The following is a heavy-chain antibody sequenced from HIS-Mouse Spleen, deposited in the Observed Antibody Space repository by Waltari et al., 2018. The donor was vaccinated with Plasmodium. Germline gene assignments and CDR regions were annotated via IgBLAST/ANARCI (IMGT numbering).Heavy chain of an antibody. Sequence: QAPGKGLEWVAVIWYDGSNKYYADSVKGRFTISRDNSKNTLYLQMNSLRAEDTAVYYCAKLCYYGSGGYYHDAFDIWGQGTMVTVSS. CDR3: AKLCYYGSGGYYHDAFDI. V-gene: IGHV3-33*06. D-gene: IGHD3-10*01. CDR2: IWYDGSNK. J-gene: IGHJ3*02.